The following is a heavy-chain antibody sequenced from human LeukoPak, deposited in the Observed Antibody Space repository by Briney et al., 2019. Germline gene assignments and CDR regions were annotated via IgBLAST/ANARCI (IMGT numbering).Heavy chain of an antibody. CDR3: ARPSRGYSYGNFDY. V-gene: IGHV4-59*05. Sequence: PSETLSLTCTVSGGSISSYYWSWIRQPPGKGLEWIGSIYYSGSTYYNPSLKSRVIISVDTSKSQFSLKLSSVTAADTAVYYCARPSRGYSYGNFDYWGQGTLVTVPS. CDR2: IYYSGST. CDR1: GGSISSYY. D-gene: IGHD5-18*01. J-gene: IGHJ4*02.